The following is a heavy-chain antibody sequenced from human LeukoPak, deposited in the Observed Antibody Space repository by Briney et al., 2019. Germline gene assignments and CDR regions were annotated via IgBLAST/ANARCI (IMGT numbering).Heavy chain of an antibody. D-gene: IGHD2-15*01. Sequence: SQTLSLTCTVSGASIRSGDYYWSWIRQPPGKGLEWIGYIYDSGSTYYNPSLKSRITISVDTSENRFSLKLSSVTATDTAVYYCARDCSGGSRYGAFDIWGQGTMVTVSS. V-gene: IGHV4-30-4*01. CDR1: GASIRSGDYY. CDR3: ARDCSGGSRYGAFDI. CDR2: IYDSGST. J-gene: IGHJ3*02.